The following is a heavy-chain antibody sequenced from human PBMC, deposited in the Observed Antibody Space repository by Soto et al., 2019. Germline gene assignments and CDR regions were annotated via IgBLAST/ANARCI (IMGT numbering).Heavy chain of an antibody. V-gene: IGHV4-31*03. J-gene: IGHJ4*02. CDR3: ARPLEVGATAKFDY. CDR2: IYYSGST. D-gene: IGHD1-26*01. CDR1: GGSISSGGYY. Sequence: TSETLSLTCTVSGGSISSGGYYWSWIRQHPGKGLEWIGYIYYSGSTYYNPSLKSRVTISVDTSKNQFSLKLSSVTAADTAVYYCARPLEVGATAKFDYWGQGTLVTVSS.